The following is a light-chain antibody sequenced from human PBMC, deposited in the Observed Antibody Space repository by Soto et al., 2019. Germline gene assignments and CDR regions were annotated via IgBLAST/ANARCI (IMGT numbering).Light chain of an antibody. CDR2: DSS. V-gene: IGKV3-11*01. CDR1: QSVSSY. CDR3: QQGRNWPPSIT. Sequence: EIVLTQSPATLSLSPGERATLSCRASQSVSSYLAWYQQKPGQAPRLLIYDSSNRATGIPARFSGSGSGTDFTLPISSLEPENFPVYYCQQGRNWPPSITFGQGTRLEIK. J-gene: IGKJ5*01.